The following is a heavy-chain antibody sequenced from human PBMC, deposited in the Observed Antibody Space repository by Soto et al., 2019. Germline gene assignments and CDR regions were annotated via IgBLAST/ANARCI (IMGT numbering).Heavy chain of an antibody. CDR1: GYSFTKYW. CDR2: IYPGDSHT. D-gene: IGHD1-26*01. J-gene: IGHJ4*02. CDR3: ARGGSTGSYSSFDS. V-gene: IGHV5-51*01. Sequence: HGESLKISCEGSGYSFTKYWIGWVRQLPGKGLEWMGIIYPGDSHTTYSPSFQGQVTISADKSISTAYLQWSSLKASDTAMYYCARGGSTGSYSSFDSWGQGTLVTVSS.